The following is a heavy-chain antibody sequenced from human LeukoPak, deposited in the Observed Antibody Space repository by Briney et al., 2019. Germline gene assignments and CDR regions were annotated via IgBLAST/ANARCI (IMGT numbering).Heavy chain of an antibody. V-gene: IGHV1-46*01. J-gene: IGHJ4*02. CDR1: GYTFTSYY. D-gene: IGHD1-26*01. Sequence: ASVKVSRKASGYTFTSYYMHWVRQAPGQGLEWMGIINPSGGSTSYAQKFQGRVTMTRDTSTSTVYMELSSLRSEDTAVYYCAIGYSGSRRWGDFDYWGQGTLVTVSS. CDR3: AIGYSGSRRWGDFDY. CDR2: INPSGGST.